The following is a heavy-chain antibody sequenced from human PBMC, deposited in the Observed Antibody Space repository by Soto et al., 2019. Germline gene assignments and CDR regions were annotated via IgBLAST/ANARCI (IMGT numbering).Heavy chain of an antibody. Sequence: ASVKVSCKASGYTFTTYGISWVRQAPGQGLEWMGWINVYNGNTKYAQRLQDRITMTTDTSTTTAYMELRSLRSDDTAVYYCARDGTSWYYYHLWGQGTTVTVSS. D-gene: IGHD6-13*01. CDR1: GYTFTTYG. V-gene: IGHV1-18*01. CDR3: ARDGTSWYYYHL. J-gene: IGHJ4*02. CDR2: INVYNGNT.